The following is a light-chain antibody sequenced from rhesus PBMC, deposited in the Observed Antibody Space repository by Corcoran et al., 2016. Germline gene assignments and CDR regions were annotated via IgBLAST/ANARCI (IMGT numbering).Light chain of an antibody. CDR1: QSISSW. J-gene: IGKJ2*01. CDR2: KAS. CDR3: QQYSSSPYG. Sequence: IQMTQSPSSLSASVGDTVTITRRASQSISSWLAWYQQKPVKAPKLLIYKASRLQSGVPSRFSGSGSGTDFTRTISSLQSEDFANYYCQQYSSSPYGFGQGTKVEIK. V-gene: IGKV1-22*01.